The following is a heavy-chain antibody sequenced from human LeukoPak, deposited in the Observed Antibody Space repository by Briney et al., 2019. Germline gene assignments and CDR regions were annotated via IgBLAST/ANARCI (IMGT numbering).Heavy chain of an antibody. CDR1: GGTFSSYA. V-gene: IGHV1-69*05. J-gene: IGHJ6*03. CDR2: IIPIFGTA. Sequence: GASVKVSCKASGGTFSSYAISWVRQAPGQGLVWMGGIIPIFGTANYAQKFQGRVTITTDESTSTAYMELSSLRSEDTAVYYCARHRAYNDYYYYYMDVWGKGTTVTVSS. D-gene: IGHD3-10*01. CDR3: ARHRAYNDYYYYYMDV.